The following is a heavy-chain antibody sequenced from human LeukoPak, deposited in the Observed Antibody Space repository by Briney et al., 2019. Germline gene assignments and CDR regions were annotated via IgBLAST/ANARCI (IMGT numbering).Heavy chain of an antibody. Sequence: GGSLRLSCAASGFTFSTYPISWDRQAPGKGLEWVSAISGGGSNTYYADSVKGRFTISRDNSKDTLYLQMNSLRAEDTAVYYCVKDSVRGYSGYGNDGFEIWGQGTMVTVSS. CDR2: ISGGGSNT. J-gene: IGHJ3*02. CDR1: GFTFSTYP. D-gene: IGHD5-12*01. V-gene: IGHV3-23*01. CDR3: VKDSVRGYSGYGNDGFEI.